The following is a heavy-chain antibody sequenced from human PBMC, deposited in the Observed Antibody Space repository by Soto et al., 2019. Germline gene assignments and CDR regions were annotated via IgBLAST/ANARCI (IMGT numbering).Heavy chain of an antibody. CDR1: GFTFSSYS. Sequence: GGSLRLSCAASGFTFSSYSMNWVRQAPGKGLEWVSSISSSSYIYYADSVKGRFTISRDNAKNSLYLQMNSLRAEDTAVYYCARDPVAVAENFLYWGQGPLVTVSS. J-gene: IGHJ4*02. V-gene: IGHV3-21*01. CDR2: ISSSSYI. CDR3: ARDPVAVAENFLY. D-gene: IGHD6-19*01.